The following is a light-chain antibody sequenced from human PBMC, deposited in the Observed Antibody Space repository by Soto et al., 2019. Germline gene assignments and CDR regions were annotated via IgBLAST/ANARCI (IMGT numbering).Light chain of an antibody. J-gene: IGKJ2*01. CDR2: WAS. V-gene: IGKV4-1*01. Sequence: DIVMTQSPDSLAVSLGERATINCKSSQSILYNSNKKNCLAWFQQKPGQPPKLLIYWASTRESGVPDRFSGSGSGTDFTLTITSLQAEDGAFYYCQQCYGPPYTFGQGTKLEIK. CDR1: QSILYNSNKKNC. CDR3: QQCYGPPYT.